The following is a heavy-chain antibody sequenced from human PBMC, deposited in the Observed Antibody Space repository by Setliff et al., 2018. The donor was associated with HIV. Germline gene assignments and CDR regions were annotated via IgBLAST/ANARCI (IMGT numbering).Heavy chain of an antibody. V-gene: IGHV3-74*01. CDR2: SGPDGSDT. J-gene: IGHJ4*02. CDR3: AANIMGLSPGDF. CDR1: GFAFSTYA. Sequence: SLRLPCAASGFAFSTYAMHWVRQAPGKGLVWVSRSGPDGSDTNYADFVKGRFIISRDNARNMLYLQLNSLGAEDTAVYYCAANIMGLSPGDFWGQGTLVTVSS. D-gene: IGHD1-26*01.